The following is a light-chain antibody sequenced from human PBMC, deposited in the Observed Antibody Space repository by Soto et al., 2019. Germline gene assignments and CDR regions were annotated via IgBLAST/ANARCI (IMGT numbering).Light chain of an antibody. Sequence: QSVLTQPASASGSPGQSITISCTGYIHYDFVSWYQQHPGTAPKLVIYEVSNRPSGTSDRFSGSKSGHTASLTISGLQTEDQAVYYCGSNTSSSNYVFGTGTKVTVL. CDR1: IHYDF. CDR2: EVS. V-gene: IGLV2-14*01. CDR3: GSNTSSSNYV. J-gene: IGLJ1*01.